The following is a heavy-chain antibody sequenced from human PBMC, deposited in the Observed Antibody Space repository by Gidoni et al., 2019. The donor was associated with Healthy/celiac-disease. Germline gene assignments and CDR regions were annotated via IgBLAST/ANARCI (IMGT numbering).Heavy chain of an antibody. J-gene: IGHJ6*02. CDR1: GYTFTGYD. D-gene: IGHD1-26*01. CDR2: MNPNSGNT. V-gene: IGHV1-8*01. Sequence: QVQLVQSGAEVKKPGASVTVSCKASGYTFTGYDINWVRQATGQGLAWMGWMNPNSGNTGYAQKFQGRVTMTRNTSISTAYMELSSLRAEDTAVYYCARGKGIVGATGYYYGMDVWGQGTTVTVSS. CDR3: ARGKGIVGATGYYYGMDV.